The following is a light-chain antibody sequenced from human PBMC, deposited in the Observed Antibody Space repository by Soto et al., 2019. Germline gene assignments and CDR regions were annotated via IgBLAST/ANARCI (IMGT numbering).Light chain of an antibody. J-gene: IGLJ2*01. V-gene: IGLV2-23*02. Sequence: QSALTQPASVSGSPGQSITISCTGTSSDVGSYNLVSWYQKHPGKAPKLMIYEVSKRPSGVSNRFSGSKSGNTASLTISGLQAEDEADYYCCSYAGSSTFVVFGGGTKLTVL. CDR3: CSYAGSSTFVV. CDR1: SSDVGSYNL. CDR2: EVS.